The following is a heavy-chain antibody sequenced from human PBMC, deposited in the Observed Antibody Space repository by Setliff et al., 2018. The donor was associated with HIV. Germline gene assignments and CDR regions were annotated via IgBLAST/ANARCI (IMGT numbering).Heavy chain of an antibody. CDR2: LYWNDDK. CDR1: GFSLSTSGVG. CDR3: AHSGRELRGPYFDY. Sequence: SGPTLVNPTQTLTLTCDFSGFSLSTSGVGVGWIRQPPGKALEWVALLYWNDDKRYSPSLRNRLTITRDTSKKRIVLTVASLNRADSATYYCAHSGRELRGPYFDYWGQGIPVTVPQ. J-gene: IGHJ4*02. D-gene: IGHD1-7*01. V-gene: IGHV2-5*01.